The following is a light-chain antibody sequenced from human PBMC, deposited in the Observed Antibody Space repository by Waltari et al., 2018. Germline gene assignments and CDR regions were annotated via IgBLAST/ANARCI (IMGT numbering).Light chain of an antibody. CDR1: SSNLRAGID. J-gene: IGLJ2*01. Sequence: QSVLTQPPSVSGAPGQRVTIPCTWSSSNLRAGIDVPSYQQLPGTAPKLLIYGNTNRPSGVPDRFSGSKSGTSASLAITGLQAEDEADYYCQSYDSGLSGVVFGGGTKLTVL. CDR2: GNT. CDR3: QSYDSGLSGVV. V-gene: IGLV1-40*01.